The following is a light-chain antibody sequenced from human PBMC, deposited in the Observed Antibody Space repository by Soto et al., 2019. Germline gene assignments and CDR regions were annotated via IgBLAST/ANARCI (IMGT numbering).Light chain of an antibody. CDR1: NIGSKN. CDR3: QVWDSSTVV. J-gene: IGLJ2*01. CDR2: RDS. V-gene: IGLV3-9*01. Sequence: SYELTQPLSVSVALGQTARITCGGNNIGSKNVHWYQQKPGQAPVLVIYRDSNRPCGIPERVSGSNSGNTATLTISRAQAGDEADYFCQVWDSSTVVFGGGTKVTVL.